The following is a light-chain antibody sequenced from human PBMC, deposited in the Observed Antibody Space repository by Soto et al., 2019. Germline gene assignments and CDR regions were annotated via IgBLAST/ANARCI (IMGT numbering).Light chain of an antibody. J-gene: IGKJ1*01. CDR1: QSVSNN. Sequence: EIVLPQSPGTLSLSPGERATLSCRASQSVSNNLAWYQQRPGQAPRLLIYGASTRATGVPARFSGSGSGTEFTLTISSLQSEDFAVYYCQRYNNWQWTFGPGTKVDI. V-gene: IGKV3-15*01. CDR3: QRYNNWQWT. CDR2: GAS.